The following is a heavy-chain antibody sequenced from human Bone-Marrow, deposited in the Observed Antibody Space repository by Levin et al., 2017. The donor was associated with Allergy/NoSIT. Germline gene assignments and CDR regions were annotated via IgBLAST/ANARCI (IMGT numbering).Heavy chain of an antibody. J-gene: IGHJ4*02. D-gene: IGHD3-22*01. CDR1: GFTFTLYG. CDR2: ISYGGDNK. V-gene: IGHV3-30*18. CDR3: AKDRPQATDYYGSSGSLEY. Sequence: PGGSLRLSCAASGFTFTLYGMHWVRQAPGKGLEWVSFISYGGDNKYFADSVKGRFTISRDNSKNTLYLQMNSLRAEDTAIYYCAKDRPQATDYYGSSGSLEYWGRGNLVTVSS.